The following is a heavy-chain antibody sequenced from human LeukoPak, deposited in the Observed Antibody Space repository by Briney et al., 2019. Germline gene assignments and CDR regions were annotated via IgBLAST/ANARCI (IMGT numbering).Heavy chain of an antibody. CDR2: ISGSGGST. V-gene: IGHV3-23*01. CDR1: GFTFSSYA. J-gene: IGHJ4*02. Sequence: GGSLRLSCAASGFTFSSYAMSWVRQAPGKGLEWVSAISGSGGSTYYADSVKGRFTISRDNSKNTLYLQMNSLRAEDTAVYYCAKVAWHIAHSGSFKGDRYYFDYWGQGTLVTVSS. D-gene: IGHD1-26*01. CDR3: AKVAWHIAHSGSFKGDRYYFDY.